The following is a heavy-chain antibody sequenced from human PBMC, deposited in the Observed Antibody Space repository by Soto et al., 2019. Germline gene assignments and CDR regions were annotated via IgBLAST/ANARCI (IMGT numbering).Heavy chain of an antibody. J-gene: IGHJ6*02. CDR1: GYTFTSYG. CDR2: ISAYNGNT. V-gene: IGHV1-18*01. Sequence: ASVKVSCKASGYTFTSYGISWVRQAPGQGLEWMGWISAYNGNTNYAQKLQGRVTMTTDTSTSTAYMELRSLRSDDTAVYYCAREGVDSSGSLYWYYGMDVWGQGTTVTVSS. CDR3: AREGVDSSGSLYWYYGMDV. D-gene: IGHD3-22*01.